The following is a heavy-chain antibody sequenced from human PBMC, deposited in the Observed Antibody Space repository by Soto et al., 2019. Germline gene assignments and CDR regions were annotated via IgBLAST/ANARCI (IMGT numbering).Heavy chain of an antibody. CDR3: ARVELTYYYYYGMDV. Sequence: PVGSLRLSCAASGFTFSSYWMSWVRQAPGKGLEWVANIKQDGSEKYYVDSVKGRFTISRDNAKNSLYLQMNSLRAEDTAVYYCARVELTYYYYYGMDVWGQGTTVTVSS. V-gene: IGHV3-7*03. J-gene: IGHJ6*02. CDR2: IKQDGSEK. D-gene: IGHD3-10*01. CDR1: GFTFSSYW.